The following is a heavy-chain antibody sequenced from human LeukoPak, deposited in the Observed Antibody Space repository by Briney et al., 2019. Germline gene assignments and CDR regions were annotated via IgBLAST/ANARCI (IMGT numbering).Heavy chain of an antibody. D-gene: IGHD3-22*01. V-gene: IGHV4-59*01. Sequence: SETLSLTCTVSGGSISSYCWSWIRQPPGKGLEWIGYIYYSGSTNYNPSLKSRVTISVDTSKNQFSLKLSSVTAADTAVYYCARGVWLLTLYYFDYWGQGTLVTVSS. CDR2: IYYSGST. CDR3: ARGVWLLTLYYFDY. CDR1: GGSISSYC. J-gene: IGHJ4*02.